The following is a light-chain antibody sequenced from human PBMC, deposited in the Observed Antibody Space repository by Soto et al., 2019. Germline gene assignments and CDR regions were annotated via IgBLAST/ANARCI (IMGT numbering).Light chain of an antibody. CDR1: QSISSW. CDR2: KAS. J-gene: IGKJ5*01. Sequence: DIQMTQSPSTLSASVGDRVAITCRASQSISSWLAWYQQKPGKAPKLLIYKASSLESGVPSRLSGSGSGTEFTLTISSLQPDDFATYYCQQYNSYLSITFGQGTRLEIK. CDR3: QQYNSYLSIT. V-gene: IGKV1-5*03.